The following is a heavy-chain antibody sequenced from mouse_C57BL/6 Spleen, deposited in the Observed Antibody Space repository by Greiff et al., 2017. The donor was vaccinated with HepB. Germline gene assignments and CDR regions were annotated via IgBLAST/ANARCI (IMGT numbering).Heavy chain of an antibody. Sequence: VQLQQSGPELVKPGASVKMSCKASGYTFTDYNMHWVKQSHGKSLEWIGYINPNNGGTSYNQKFKGKATLTVNKSSSTAYMELRSLTSEDSAVYYCARSYYYGSSYVGWYFDVWGTGTTVTVSS. V-gene: IGHV1-22*01. CDR1: GYTFTDYN. CDR2: INPNNGGT. J-gene: IGHJ1*03. CDR3: ARSYYYGSSYVGWYFDV. D-gene: IGHD1-1*01.